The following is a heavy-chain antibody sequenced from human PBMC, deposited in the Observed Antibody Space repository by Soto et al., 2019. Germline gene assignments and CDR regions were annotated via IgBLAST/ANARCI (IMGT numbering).Heavy chain of an antibody. Sequence: SETLSLTCTVSGGSISSHYWSWVRQAPGKGLECIGHIYYRGSTTYNPSLRSRSTLSVDTFKNQFYLKLTSVTTAATAVSYCASAGREASGMDVWGQGTKVTVS. D-gene: IGHD1-26*01. CDR2: IYYRGST. CDR3: ASAGREASGMDV. V-gene: IGHV4-59*11. CDR1: GGSISSHY. J-gene: IGHJ6*01.